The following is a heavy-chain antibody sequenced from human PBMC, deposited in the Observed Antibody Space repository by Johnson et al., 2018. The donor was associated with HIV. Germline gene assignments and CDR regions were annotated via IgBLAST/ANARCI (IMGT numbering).Heavy chain of an antibody. J-gene: IGHJ3*02. V-gene: IGHV3-33*01. D-gene: IGHD1-26*01. CDR2: IWYDGSNK. CDR1: GFTFSSYG. CDR3: AREPALVGANGGWGAFDI. Sequence: QVQLVESGGGVVQPGRSLRLSCAASGFTFSSYGMHWVRQAPGKGLEWVAVIWYDGSNKYYADSVKGRFTISRDNSKNTLYLQMTSLRAEDTAVYYCAREPALVGANGGWGAFDIWGQGTLVTVSS.